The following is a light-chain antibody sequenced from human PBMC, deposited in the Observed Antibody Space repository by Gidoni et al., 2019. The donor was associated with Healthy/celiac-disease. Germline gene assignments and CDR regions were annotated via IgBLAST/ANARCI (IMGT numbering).Light chain of an antibody. V-gene: IGKV1-5*03. Sequence: DIQMTKSPSTLSASVGDRVTITCRASHSISSWLAWYQQKQGKAPKLLIYKASSLESGVPSRFSGSGSWTEFTLTISSLQPDDFATYYCQQYNSYSVFGGGTKVEIK. CDR1: HSISSW. J-gene: IGKJ4*01. CDR2: KAS. CDR3: QQYNSYSV.